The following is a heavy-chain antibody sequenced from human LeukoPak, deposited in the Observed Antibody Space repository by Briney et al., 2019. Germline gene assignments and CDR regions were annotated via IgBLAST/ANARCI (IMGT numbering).Heavy chain of an antibody. CDR1: GFTFSSDS. V-gene: IGHV3-21*01. D-gene: IGHD5-18*01. CDR3: ARDSGRSGYPDY. CDR2: ISSSSSYI. Sequence: GGSLRLSCAASGFTFSSDSMNWVRQAPGKGLEWVSSISSSSSYIYYADSVKGRFTISRDNAKNSLYLQMNSLRAEDTAVYYCARDSGRSGYPDYWGQGTLVTVSS. J-gene: IGHJ4*02.